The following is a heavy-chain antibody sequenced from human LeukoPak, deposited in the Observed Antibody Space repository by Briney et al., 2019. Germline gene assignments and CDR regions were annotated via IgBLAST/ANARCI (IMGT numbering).Heavy chain of an antibody. D-gene: IGHD1-14*01. CDR3: AKEGVAGIYYFDY. CDR2: ISGSGGST. CDR1: GFTFSSYG. J-gene: IGHJ4*02. Sequence: AGGSLRFSCAASGFTFSSYGMSWVRQAPGKGLEWVSAISGSGGSTYYADSVKGRFTISRDNSKNTLYLQMNSLRAEDTAVYYCAKEGVAGIYYFDYWGQGTLVTVSS. V-gene: IGHV3-23*01.